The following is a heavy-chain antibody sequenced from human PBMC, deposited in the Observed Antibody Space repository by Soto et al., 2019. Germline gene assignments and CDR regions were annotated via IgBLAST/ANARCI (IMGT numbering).Heavy chain of an antibody. V-gene: IGHV1-3*01. CDR1: GYTFTSYA. Sequence: QVQLVQSGAEVKKPGASVKVSCKASGYTFTSYAMHWVRQAPGQRLEWMGWINAGNGNTKYSQKFQGRVTITRDTSARKAYMERSTLRSEDTAVYYCARSAPPLHYWGQGPLVPVSS. CDR3: ARSAPPLHY. J-gene: IGHJ4*02. CDR2: INAGNGNT.